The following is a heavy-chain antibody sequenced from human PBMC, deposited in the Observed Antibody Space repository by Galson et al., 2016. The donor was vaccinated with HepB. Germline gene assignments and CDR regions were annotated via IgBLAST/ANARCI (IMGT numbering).Heavy chain of an antibody. D-gene: IGHD3-16*01. CDR3: ARGGRFYFYGMDV. V-gene: IGHV4-30-2*05. CDR1: GFTFRTYT. J-gene: IGHJ6*02. Sequence: LRLSCAASGFTFRTYTLNWVRQAPGKGLELIGYIFYSGSPYYNPSLKSRVSISADMSNKQFSLKLSSVSAADTAVYFCARGGRFYFYGMDVWGQGTTVTVSS. CDR2: IFYSGSP.